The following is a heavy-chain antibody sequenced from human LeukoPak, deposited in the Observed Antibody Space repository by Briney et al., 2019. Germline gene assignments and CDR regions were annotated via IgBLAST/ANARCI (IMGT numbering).Heavy chain of an antibody. CDR3: AREAVYSGYDLADY. CDR1: GYTFTSYG. D-gene: IGHD5-12*01. Sequence: ASVKVSCKASGYTFTSYGISWVRQAPGQGLEWMGWISAYNGNTNYAQKLRGRVTMTTDTSTSTAYMELRSLRSDDTAVYYCAREAVYSGYDLADYWGQGTLVTVSS. J-gene: IGHJ4*02. CDR2: ISAYNGNT. V-gene: IGHV1-18*01.